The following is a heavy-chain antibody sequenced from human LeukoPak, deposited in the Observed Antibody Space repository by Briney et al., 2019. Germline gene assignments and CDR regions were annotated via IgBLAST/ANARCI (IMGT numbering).Heavy chain of an antibody. V-gene: IGHV3-30-3*01. CDR3: ARGVPAAILDAFDI. J-gene: IGHJ3*02. CDR1: GFTFSSYA. CDR2: ISYDGSNK. Sequence: PGGSLRLSCAASGFTFSSYAMHWVRQAPGKGLEWVAVISYDGSNKYYADSVKGRFTISRDNSKNTLYLQMNCLRAEDTAVYYCARGVPAAILDAFDIWGQGTMVTVSS. D-gene: IGHD2-2*02.